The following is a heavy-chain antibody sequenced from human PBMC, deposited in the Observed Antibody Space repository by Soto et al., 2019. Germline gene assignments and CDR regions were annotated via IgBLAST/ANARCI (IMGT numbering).Heavy chain of an antibody. CDR3: ASDYGSNWRL. J-gene: IGHJ4*02. Sequence: QAHLVQSGAEVKMPGDSVQVSCKASGFVSTNHNFHWVRQAPGQSLERLGRINAGNGNTQYSQNFQGRVTFTSDPSASTAFMELTNLRFEDSAMYYCASDYGSNWRLWGQVTLVSVSS. V-gene: IGHV1-3*01. CDR1: GFVSTNHN. CDR2: INAGNGNT. D-gene: IGHD6-19*01.